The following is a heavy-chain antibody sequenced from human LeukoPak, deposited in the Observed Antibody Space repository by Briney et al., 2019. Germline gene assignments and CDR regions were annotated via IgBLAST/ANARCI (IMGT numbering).Heavy chain of an antibody. CDR3: ARRLVGSLDYYYYMDV. D-gene: IGHD1-1*01. V-gene: IGHV1-8*03. Sequence: ASVNVSCKASVYTFTSYDINWVRQPTGQGLEWTGWMNPNSGNTGYAQKFQGRVTITRNTSISTAYMELSSLRSEDTAVYYCARRLVGSLDYYYYMDVWGKGTTVTVSS. CDR1: VYTFTSYD. J-gene: IGHJ6*03. CDR2: MNPNSGNT.